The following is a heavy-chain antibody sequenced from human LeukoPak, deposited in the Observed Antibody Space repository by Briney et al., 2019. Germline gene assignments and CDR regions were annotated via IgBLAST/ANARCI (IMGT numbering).Heavy chain of an antibody. V-gene: IGHV3-74*01. CDR1: GFTFSSYW. CDR2: TNSDGSST. Sequence: PGGSLRLSCAASGFTFSSYWMHWVRQAPGKGLVWVSRTNSDGSSTSYADSVKGRFTISRDNAKNTLYLQMNSLRAEDTAVYYCAAGVVRPYWGQGTLVTVSS. CDR3: AAGVVRPY. D-gene: IGHD3-3*01. J-gene: IGHJ4*02.